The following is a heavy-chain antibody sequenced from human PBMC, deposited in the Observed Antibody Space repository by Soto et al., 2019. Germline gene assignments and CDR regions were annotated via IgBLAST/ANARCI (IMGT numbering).Heavy chain of an antibody. D-gene: IGHD4-17*01. Sequence: GGSLRLSCAASGFTVSSNYMSWVRQAPGKGLEWVSVIYSGGSTYYADSVKGRFTISRHNSKNTLYLQMNSLRAEDAAVYYCARSTGYGDDAFDIWGQGTMVTVSS. CDR3: ARSTGYGDDAFDI. J-gene: IGHJ3*02. CDR1: GFTVSSNY. CDR2: IYSGGST. V-gene: IGHV3-53*04.